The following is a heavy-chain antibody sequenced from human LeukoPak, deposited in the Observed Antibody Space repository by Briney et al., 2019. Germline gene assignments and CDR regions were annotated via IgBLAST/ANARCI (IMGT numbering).Heavy chain of an antibody. CDR3: ARMTTRPSYYFDY. Sequence: SETLSLTCTVSGGSISSGGYYWSWVRQHPGKGLEWIGYIYYSGSTYYNPSLKSRVTISADTSKNQFSLKLSSVTAADTAVYYCARMTTRPSYYFDYWGQGTLVTVSS. CDR1: GGSISSGGYY. CDR2: IYYSGST. V-gene: IGHV4-31*03. D-gene: IGHD4-17*01. J-gene: IGHJ4*02.